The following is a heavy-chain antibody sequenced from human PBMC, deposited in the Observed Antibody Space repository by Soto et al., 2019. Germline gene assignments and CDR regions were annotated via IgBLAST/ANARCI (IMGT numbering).Heavy chain of an antibody. Sequence: GVSLRLSCAASGFTFNNAWMNWVRQAPGKGLEWVGRIKSKTDGGTTDYAAPVKGRFTISRDDSKNTLYLQMNSLKTEDTAVYYCTTPEGPLPRGFNHYYGMDVWGQGTTVTVYS. V-gene: IGHV3-15*07. J-gene: IGHJ6*02. D-gene: IGHD3-10*01. CDR2: IKSKTDGGTT. CDR1: GFTFNNAW. CDR3: TTPEGPLPRGFNHYYGMDV.